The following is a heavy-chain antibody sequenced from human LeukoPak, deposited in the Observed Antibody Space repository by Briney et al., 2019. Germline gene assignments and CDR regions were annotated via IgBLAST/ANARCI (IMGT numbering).Heavy chain of an antibody. CDR2: ISSSGSTI. Sequence: GGSLRLSCAASGFTFSDYYMSWIRQAPGKGLEWVSYISSSGSTIYYADSVKGRFTISRDNAKNSLYLQMNSLRAEDTAVYYCARDLTMIVVAYDAFDIWGQGTMVTVSS. J-gene: IGHJ3*02. CDR1: GFTFSDYY. D-gene: IGHD3-22*01. CDR3: ARDLTMIVVAYDAFDI. V-gene: IGHV3-11*04.